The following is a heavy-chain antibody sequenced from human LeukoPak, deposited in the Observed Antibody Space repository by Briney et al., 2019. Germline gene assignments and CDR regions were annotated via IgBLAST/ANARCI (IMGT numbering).Heavy chain of an antibody. CDR1: GYSFTSYW. J-gene: IGHJ4*02. CDR2: IYPGDSDT. D-gene: IGHD5-24*01. CDR3: ARRSFLEYYFDY. V-gene: IGHV5-51*01. Sequence: GESLKISCKGSGYSFTSYWIGWVRQLPAKSLEWRGIIYPGDSDTRYSPSFQGQVTISADKSINTAYLQWSTLKASDTAMYYCARRSFLEYYFDYWGQGTLVTVSS.